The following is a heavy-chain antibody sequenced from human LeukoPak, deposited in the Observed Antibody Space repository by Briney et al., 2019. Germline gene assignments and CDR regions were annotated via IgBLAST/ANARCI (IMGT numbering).Heavy chain of an antibody. V-gene: IGHV4-59*08. J-gene: IGHJ4*02. CDR2: VYDVGST. D-gene: IGHD1-26*01. CDR1: GGSISSDF. CDR3: ARGSGSYHSRFDS. Sequence: SETLSLTCTVSGGSISSDFWSWIRQPPGKGLEWIAYVYDVGSTNYNFSLKSRVTISVDTSKNQFSLNLSSVTAADTAVYYCARGSGSYHSRFDSWGQGTLVTVSS.